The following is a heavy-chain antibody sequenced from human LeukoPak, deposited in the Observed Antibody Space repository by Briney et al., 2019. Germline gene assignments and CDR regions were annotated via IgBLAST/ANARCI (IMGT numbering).Heavy chain of an antibody. Sequence: SETLSLTCTVSGGSISTDYWSWIRQPPGKGLEWIGYIYYNGSTNYNPSLKSRVTISVDTSKNQFSLKLSSVTAADTAVYYCARAPSAKNSSPYFFDYWGQGTLVTVSS. CDR2: IYYNGST. J-gene: IGHJ4*02. CDR3: ARAPSAKNSSPYFFDY. V-gene: IGHV4-59*01. D-gene: IGHD6-6*01. CDR1: GGSISTDY.